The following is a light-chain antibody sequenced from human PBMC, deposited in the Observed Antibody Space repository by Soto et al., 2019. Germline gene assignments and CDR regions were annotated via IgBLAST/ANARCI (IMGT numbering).Light chain of an antibody. Sequence: IVLTQSPATLSLSPGERATLSCRASQSLSTYLAWYQQKPGQAPRLLIYDVSTRAAGIPARFSGSGSGSDFILTISSLEPEDVAVYYCRQRNDWPTFGGGTRIEI. CDR1: QSLSTY. V-gene: IGKV3-11*01. J-gene: IGKJ4*01. CDR2: DVS. CDR3: RQRNDWPT.